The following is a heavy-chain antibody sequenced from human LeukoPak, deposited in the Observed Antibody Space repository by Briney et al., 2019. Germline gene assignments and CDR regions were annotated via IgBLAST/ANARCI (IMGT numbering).Heavy chain of an antibody. CDR2: ISSSGSGGNT. D-gene: IGHD4-23*01. J-gene: IGHJ2*01. CDR1: GVTLSNYA. Sequence: GGSLRLSCVASGVTLSNYAMSWARQAPGKGLEWVSGISSSGSGGNTYYADSVKGRFTISRDSSRNTLFLHMNTLRAEDTAIYYCAKDRTVGVSYWYFDLWGRGTLVTVSS. V-gene: IGHV3-23*01. CDR3: AKDRTVGVSYWYFDL.